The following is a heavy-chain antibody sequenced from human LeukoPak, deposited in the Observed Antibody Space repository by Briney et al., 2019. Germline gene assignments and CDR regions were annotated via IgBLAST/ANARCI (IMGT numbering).Heavy chain of an antibody. CDR2: IIPILGIA. Sequence: SVKVSCKASGGTFSSYAISWVRQAPGQGLEWMGRIIPILGIANYAQKFQGRVTITADESTSTAYMELSSLRSEDTAVYYCARDRYRGLGLYYFDYWGQGTLVTVSS. D-gene: IGHD3/OR15-3a*01. CDR1: GGTFSSYA. CDR3: ARDRYRGLGLYYFDY. J-gene: IGHJ4*02. V-gene: IGHV1-69*04.